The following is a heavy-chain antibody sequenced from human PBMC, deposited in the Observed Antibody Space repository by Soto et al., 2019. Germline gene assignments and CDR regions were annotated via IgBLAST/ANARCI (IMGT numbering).Heavy chain of an antibody. CDR1: GFTFSSYW. Sequence: GGSLRLSCAASGFTFSSYWMSWVRQAPGKGLEWVANIKQDGSEKYYVDSVKGRFTISRDNAKNSLYLQMNSLRAEDTAVYYCERDRDYYDILTGLDPWGQGTLVTVSS. CDR2: IKQDGSEK. CDR3: ERDRDYYDILTGLDP. V-gene: IGHV3-7*03. J-gene: IGHJ5*02. D-gene: IGHD3-9*01.